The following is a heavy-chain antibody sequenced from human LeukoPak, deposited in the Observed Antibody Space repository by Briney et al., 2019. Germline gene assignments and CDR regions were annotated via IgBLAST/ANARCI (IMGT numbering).Heavy chain of an antibody. CDR1: SGSFSVYY. CDR2: INHSGST. CDR3: SSRVTSHYCMDV. V-gene: IGHV4-34*01. J-gene: IGHJ6*03. D-gene: IGHD4-17*01. Sequence: SETLSLTCAVYSGSFSVYYWSWIRQPPGKGLEWIGQINHSGSTNYNPSPKSRVTISLDTSKNQISMKSKSVTGADSAVYYCSSRVTSHYCMDVWGKGTPVSVSS.